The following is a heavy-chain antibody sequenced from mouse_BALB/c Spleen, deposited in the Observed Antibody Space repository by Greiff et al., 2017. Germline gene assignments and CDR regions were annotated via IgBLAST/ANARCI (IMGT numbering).Heavy chain of an antibody. CDR1: GFNFSDLG. D-gene: IGHD2-12*01. Sequence: VTVVEAGGGIVQPGGFRKLSRAASGFNFSDLGLAWVRQAPGKGPGWVGIISNLAYSIYYADTVTGRVPIARENAKHTLYLEMSSLRSEDTAMYYCARDSKTTEFAYWGQGTLVTVSA. CDR3: ARDSKTTEFAY. CDR2: ISNLAYSI. J-gene: IGHJ3*01. V-gene: IGHV5-15*02.